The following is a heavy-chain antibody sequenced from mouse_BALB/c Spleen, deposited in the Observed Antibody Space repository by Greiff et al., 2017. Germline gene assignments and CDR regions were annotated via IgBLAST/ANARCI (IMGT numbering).Heavy chain of an antibody. CDR1: GYTFTDYA. V-gene: IGHV1-67*01. CDR3: ARGGVYYGSSFYYYAMDY. CDR2: ISIYYDNT. J-gene: IGHJ4*01. Sequence: QVQLKQSGPELVRPGESVKISCKGSGYTFTDYAMHWVKQSHAKSLEWIGVISIYYDNTNYNQKFKGKATMTVDKSSSTAYMELARLTSEDSAIYYCARGGVYYGSSFYYYAMDYWGQGTSVTVSS. D-gene: IGHD1-1*01.